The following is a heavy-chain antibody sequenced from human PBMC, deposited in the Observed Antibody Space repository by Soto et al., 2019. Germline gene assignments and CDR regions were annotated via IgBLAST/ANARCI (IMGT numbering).Heavy chain of an antibody. V-gene: IGHV3-30-3*01. CDR2: ISYDGSNK. D-gene: IGHD3-22*01. CDR1: GFTFSMYS. CDR3: ARDGRDRITMIVVVGAFDI. J-gene: IGHJ3*02. Sequence: GGSLRLSCEVSGFTFSMYSMSWVRQSPGKGLEWVAVISYDGSNKYYADSVKGRFTISRDNSKNTLYLQMNSLRAEDTAVYYCARDGRDRITMIVVVGAFDIWCQGTMVTVSS.